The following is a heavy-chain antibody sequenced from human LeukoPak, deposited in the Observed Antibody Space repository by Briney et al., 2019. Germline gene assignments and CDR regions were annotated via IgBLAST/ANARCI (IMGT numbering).Heavy chain of an antibody. V-gene: IGHV3-9*03. CDR1: GFTFDDYA. CDR3: AKDEFVASDFTGAFDI. D-gene: IGHD2-8*02. CDR2: ISWNSGSK. Sequence: GRSLRLSCAASGFTFDDYAMHWVRQAPGKGLEWVSGISWNSGSKGYADSVKGRFTISRDNAKNSLYLQMNSLRAEDMALYYCAKDEFVASDFTGAFDIWGQGTMVTVSS. J-gene: IGHJ3*02.